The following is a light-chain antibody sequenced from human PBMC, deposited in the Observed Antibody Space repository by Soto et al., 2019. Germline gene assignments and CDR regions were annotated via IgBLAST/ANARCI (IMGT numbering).Light chain of an antibody. V-gene: IGKV3-20*01. CDR2: GAS. J-gene: IGKJ5*01. Sequence: EIVLTQSPGTLSLSPGERATLSCRASQSVSSSYLAWYQQKPGQAPRLLIHGASSRATGIPDRFSGSGSGTDFTLTITRLEPEDSAVYFCQQYTGPPTTFGQGTRLEIK. CDR1: QSVSSSY. CDR3: QQYTGPPTT.